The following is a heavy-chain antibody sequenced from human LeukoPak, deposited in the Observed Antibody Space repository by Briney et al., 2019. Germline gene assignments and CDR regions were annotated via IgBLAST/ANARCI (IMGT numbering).Heavy chain of an antibody. CDR2: ISYDGSNK. CDR1: GFTFSSYA. V-gene: IGHV3-30-3*01. CDR3: ARESGITPYYGMDV. J-gene: IGHJ6*02. Sequence: GGSLRLSCAASGFTFSSYATHWVRQAPGKGLEWVAVISYDGSNKYYADSVKGRFTISRDNSKNTLYLQMNSLRAEDTAVYYCARESGITPYYGMDVWGQGTTVTVSS. D-gene: IGHD1-14*01.